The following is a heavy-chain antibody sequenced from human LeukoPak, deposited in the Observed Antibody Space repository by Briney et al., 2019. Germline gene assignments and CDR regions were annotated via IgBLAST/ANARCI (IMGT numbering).Heavy chain of an antibody. CDR1: GFTFSSYE. V-gene: IGHV3-48*03. D-gene: IGHD6-13*01. CDR3: ARDDAAVLYSSSWFLDY. Sequence: GGSLRLSCAASGFTFSSYEMNWVRQAPGKGLEWVSYISSSGSTIYYADSAKGRFTISRDNAKNSLYLRMNSLRAEDTALYYCARDDAAVLYSSSWFLDYWGQGTLVTVSS. CDR2: ISSSGSTI. J-gene: IGHJ4*02.